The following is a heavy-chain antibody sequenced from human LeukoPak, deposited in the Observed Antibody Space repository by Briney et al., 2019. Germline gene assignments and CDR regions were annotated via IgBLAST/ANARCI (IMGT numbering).Heavy chain of an antibody. CDR1: GGSFSGYS. Sequence: SETLSLTCAVYGGSFSGYSWTWIRQPPGKGLEWIGEINHSGSTNYNPSLKSRVTISVDTSKNQFSLNLNSVTAADTAVYYCARRHYSSGLDYWGQGILVTLSS. D-gene: IGHD6-19*01. V-gene: IGHV4-34*01. CDR3: ARRHYSSGLDY. J-gene: IGHJ4*02. CDR2: INHSGST.